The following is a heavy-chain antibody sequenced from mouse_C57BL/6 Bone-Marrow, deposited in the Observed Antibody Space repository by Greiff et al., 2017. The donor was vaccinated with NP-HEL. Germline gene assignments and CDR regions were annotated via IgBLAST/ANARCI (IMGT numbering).Heavy chain of an antibody. D-gene: IGHD1-1*01. Sequence: QVQLQQPGTELVKPGASVKLSCKASGYTFTSYWMHWVKQRPGQGLEWIGNINPSNGGTNYNEKFKGKATLTVDKSSSTAYMQLSSLTSEDSAVFYGARYYGSSLWFADWGKGTLVTVSA. CDR1: GYTFTSYW. J-gene: IGHJ3*01. CDR2: INPSNGGT. V-gene: IGHV1-53*01. CDR3: ARYYGSSLWFAD.